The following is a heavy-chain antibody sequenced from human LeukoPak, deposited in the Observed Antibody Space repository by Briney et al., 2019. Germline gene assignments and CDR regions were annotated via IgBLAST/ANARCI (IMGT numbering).Heavy chain of an antibody. CDR1: GFSFSNAW. V-gene: IGHV3-15*01. CDR2: IKSKTDGGTT. CDR3: TTEKDWDYYMDV. D-gene: IGHD2-15*01. J-gene: IGHJ6*03. Sequence: GGSLRLSCAASGFSFSNAWMSWVRQAPGKGPEWVGRIKSKTDGGTTDYAAPVKGRFTISRDDSKNTLYPQMNSLKTEDTAVYYCTTEKDWDYYMDVWGKGTTITVSS.